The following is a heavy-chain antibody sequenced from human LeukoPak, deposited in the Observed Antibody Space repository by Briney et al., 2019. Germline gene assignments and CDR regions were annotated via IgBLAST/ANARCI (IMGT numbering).Heavy chain of an antibody. CDR1: GFTFSSYA. Sequence: TGGSLRLSCAASGFTFSSYAMSWVRQAPGKGLEWVSAISGSGGSTYYADSVKGRFTISSDNSKNTLYLQMNSLRAEDTAVYYCAKDKGMRPSEAFDIWGQGTMVTVSS. V-gene: IGHV3-23*01. J-gene: IGHJ3*02. CDR3: AKDKGMRPSEAFDI. D-gene: IGHD3-10*01. CDR2: ISGSGGST.